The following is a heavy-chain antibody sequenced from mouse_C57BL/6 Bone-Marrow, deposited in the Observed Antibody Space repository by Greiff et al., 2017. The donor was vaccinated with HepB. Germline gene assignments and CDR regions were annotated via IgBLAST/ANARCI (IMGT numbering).Heavy chain of an antibody. D-gene: IGHD1-1*01. Sequence: EVKLMESGPGLVKPSQSLSLTCSVTGYSITSGYYWNWIRQFPGNKLEWMGYISYDGSNNYNPSLKNRISITRDTSKNQFFLKLNSVTTEDTATYYCARRRWYFDYWGQGTTLTVSS. CDR3: ARRRWYFDY. CDR1: GYSITSGYY. CDR2: ISYDGSN. J-gene: IGHJ2*01. V-gene: IGHV3-6*01.